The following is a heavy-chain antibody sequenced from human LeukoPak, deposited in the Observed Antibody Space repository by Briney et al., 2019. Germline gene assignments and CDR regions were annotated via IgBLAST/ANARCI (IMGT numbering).Heavy chain of an antibody. Sequence: GASVKVSCKASGGTFSSYAISWVRQAPGQGLEWMGRIIPIFGTANYAQKFQGRVTITTDESTSTAYMELSSLRSEDTAVYYCARDLYGDYFDYWGQGTLVTVSS. CDR1: GGTFSSYA. V-gene: IGHV1-69*05. CDR2: IIPIFGTA. CDR3: ARDLYGDYFDY. D-gene: IGHD4-17*01. J-gene: IGHJ4*02.